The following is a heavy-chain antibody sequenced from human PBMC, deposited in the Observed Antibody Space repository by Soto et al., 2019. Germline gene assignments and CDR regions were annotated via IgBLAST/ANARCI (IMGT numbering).Heavy chain of an antibody. V-gene: IGHV1-18*01. D-gene: IGHD3-10*01. CDR3: AREGYYSGSGTYSPPRYYGMDV. CDR1: GYTFSNYG. J-gene: IGHJ6*02. CDR2: ISDYNGNT. Sequence: QVQLVQSGAEVRKPGASVKVSCKASGYTFSNYGLSWVRQAPGQGLEWMGWISDYNGNTHYAQKFQGRLIMTTDTSTRPAYVELRSLTSDDTAGYFCAREGYYSGSGTYSPPRYYGMDVWGQGTTVTVSS.